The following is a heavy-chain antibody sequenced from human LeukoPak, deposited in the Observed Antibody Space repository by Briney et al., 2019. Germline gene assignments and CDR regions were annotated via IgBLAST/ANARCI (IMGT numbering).Heavy chain of an antibody. D-gene: IGHD6-19*01. CDR3: ARETPYGIAVAGILGY. J-gene: IGHJ4*02. V-gene: IGHV1-2*06. CDR2: INPNSGGT. Sequence: HWASVKVSCKASGYTFTGYYIHWVRQAPGQGLEWMGRINPNSGGTNYAQKFQGRVTMTRDTSISTAYMELSRLRSDDTAVYYCARETPYGIAVAGILGYWGQGALVTVSS. CDR1: GYTFTGYY.